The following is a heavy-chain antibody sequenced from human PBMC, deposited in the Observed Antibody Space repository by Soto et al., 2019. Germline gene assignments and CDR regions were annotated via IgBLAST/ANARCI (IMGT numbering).Heavy chain of an antibody. V-gene: IGHV4-59*01. Sequence: SETLSLTCTVPGGSISSYYWSWIRQPPGKGLEWIGYIYYSGSTNYNPSLKSRVTISVDTSKNQFSLKLSSVTAADTAVYYCARNSMVRGVIITGPNFDYWGQGTLVTVSS. CDR3: ARNSMVRGVIITGPNFDY. CDR1: GGSISSYY. D-gene: IGHD3-10*01. CDR2: IYYSGST. J-gene: IGHJ4*02.